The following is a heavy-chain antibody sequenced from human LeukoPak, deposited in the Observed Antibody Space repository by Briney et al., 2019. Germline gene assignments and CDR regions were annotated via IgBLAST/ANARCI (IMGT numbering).Heavy chain of an antibody. J-gene: IGHJ5*02. D-gene: IGHD3-3*01. CDR3: AKDARVHHNWFDP. CDR2: IRYDGSNK. Sequence: PGGSLRLSCAASGFTFSSYGMHWVRQAPGKGLEWVAFIRYDGSNKYYADSVKGRFTISRDNSKNTPYLQMNSLRAEDTAVYYCAKDARVHHNWFDPWGQGTLVTVSS. CDR1: GFTFSSYG. V-gene: IGHV3-30*02.